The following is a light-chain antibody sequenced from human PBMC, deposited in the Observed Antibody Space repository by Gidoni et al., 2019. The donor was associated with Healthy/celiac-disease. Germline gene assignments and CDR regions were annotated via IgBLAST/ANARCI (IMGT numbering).Light chain of an antibody. CDR3: QQSYSTPDT. J-gene: IGKJ2*01. V-gene: IGKV1-39*01. Sequence: DIQMTQSPSSLSASVGDRVTITCLASQSSSSYLHWYQQKPGKAPKRLIYAASSLQSGVPSRFSGSGSGTDFTLTISSLQPEDFATYYCQQSYSTPDTFGQGTKLEIK. CDR2: AAS. CDR1: QSSSSY.